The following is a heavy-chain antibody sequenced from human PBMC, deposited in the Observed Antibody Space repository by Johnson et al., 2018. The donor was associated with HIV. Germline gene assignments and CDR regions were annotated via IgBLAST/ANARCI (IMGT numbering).Heavy chain of an antibody. CDR3: VRSVGYYDSSGYYYVDAFDI. J-gene: IGHJ3*02. Sequence: EQLVESGGDLVQPGGSLRLSCEASGFSFSSFAMSWVRQAPGKGLEWVSGINGGDTKTHYADSVKGRFSISRDNSGNRLFLQMDSLRAEDTALYYCVRSVGYYDSSGYYYVDAFDIWGQGTMVTVSS. V-gene: IGHV3-23*04. CDR2: INGGDTKT. CDR1: GFSFSSFA. D-gene: IGHD3-22*01.